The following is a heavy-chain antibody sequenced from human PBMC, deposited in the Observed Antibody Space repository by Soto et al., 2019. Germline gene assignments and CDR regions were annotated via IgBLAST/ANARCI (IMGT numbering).Heavy chain of an antibody. CDR3: AKDISYGDLFDY. CDR2: INPNSGGT. D-gene: IGHD4-17*01. J-gene: IGHJ4*02. V-gene: IGHV1-2*04. Sequence: ASVKVSCKASGYTFTGYYMHWVRQAPGQGLEWMGWINPNSGGTNYAQKFQGWVTMTRDTSISTAYMELSRLRSDDTAVYYCAKDISYGDLFDYWGQGTLVTVSS. CDR1: GYTFTGYY.